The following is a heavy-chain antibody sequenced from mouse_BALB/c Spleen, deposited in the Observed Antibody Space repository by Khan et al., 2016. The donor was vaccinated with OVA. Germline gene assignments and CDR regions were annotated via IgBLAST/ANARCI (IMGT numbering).Heavy chain of an antibody. D-gene: IGHD6-1*01. CDR3: ERDAAYRRRKGWFAY. CDR1: GYTFTSYT. Sequence: QIQLVQSGAELVRPGASLKLSCTASGYTFTSYTIYWLKLGPGQVLEWMGDINPCNGYTNYNQKFKDKATFTADKSTTTVYMQLSNLTSDDSAVYNYERDAAYRRRKGWFAYWGQGTLVTVSA. CDR2: INPCNGYT. J-gene: IGHJ3*01. V-gene: IGHV1-4*01.